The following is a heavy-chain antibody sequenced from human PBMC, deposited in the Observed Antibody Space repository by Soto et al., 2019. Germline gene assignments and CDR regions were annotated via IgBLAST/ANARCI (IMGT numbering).Heavy chain of an antibody. J-gene: IGHJ6*02. CDR1: GFSLSTSGVG. CDR3: AHRRGSGYYYYYYGMDV. CDR2: IYWNDDK. V-gene: IGHV2-5*01. D-gene: IGHD3-22*01. Sequence: QITLKESGPTLVKPTQPLTLTCTFSGFSLSTSGVGVGWIRQPPGKALEWLALIYWNDDKRYSPSLKSRLTITKDTSKNQVVLTMTNMDPVDTATYYCAHRRGSGYYYYYYGMDVWGQGTTVTVSS.